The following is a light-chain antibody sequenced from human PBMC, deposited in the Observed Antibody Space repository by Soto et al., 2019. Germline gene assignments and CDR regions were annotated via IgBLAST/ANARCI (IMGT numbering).Light chain of an antibody. V-gene: IGKV3-15*01. Sequence: VVTQSPATLSVFPGETATLSCRASQSVSSGLAWCQQRPGHAPRLLIYGASTSATGIPARCRGSGSGTEFRLTTSSLQSEDFATYYCQQYNTWHPKMAFGRGTKVEIK. CDR2: GAS. CDR1: QSVSSG. J-gene: IGKJ1*01. CDR3: QQYNTWHPKMA.